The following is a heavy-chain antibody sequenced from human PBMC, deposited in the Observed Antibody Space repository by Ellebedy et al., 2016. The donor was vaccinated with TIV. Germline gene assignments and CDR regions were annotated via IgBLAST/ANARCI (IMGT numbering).Heavy chain of an antibody. CDR3: ARITWELPDY. D-gene: IGHD1-26*01. CDR1: GFSLTTNGVG. V-gene: IGHV2-5*02. J-gene: IGHJ4*02. CDR2: IYWDDDK. Sequence: SGPTLVKPTQTLTLTCAFSGFSLTTNGVGVGWIRQPPGKALEWLAFIYWDDDKRYSPSLRSRLTITKDTSKNQVVLTVTNMDPVDTATYYCARITWELPDYWGQGTLVTVSS.